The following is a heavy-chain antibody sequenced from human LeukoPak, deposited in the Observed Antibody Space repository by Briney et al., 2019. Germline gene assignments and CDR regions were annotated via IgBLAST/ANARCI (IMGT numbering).Heavy chain of an antibody. CDR1: GGSFSGYY. CDR3: ARRGYSSSCRV. J-gene: IGHJ4*02. Sequence: SETLSLTCAVYGGSFSGYYWSWIRQPPGKGLEWIGEINHSGSTNYNPSLKSRVTISVDTSKNQFSLKLSSVTAADTAVYYCARRGYSSSCRVWGQGTLVTVSS. CDR2: INHSGST. V-gene: IGHV4-34*01. D-gene: IGHD6-13*01.